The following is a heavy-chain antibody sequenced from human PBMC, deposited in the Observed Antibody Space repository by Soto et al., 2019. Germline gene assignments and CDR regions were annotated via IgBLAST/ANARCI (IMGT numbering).Heavy chain of an antibody. CDR3: AKNDDNGSSYHGMDV. Sequence: SETLSLTCTVSGGAINSYYWNWIRQPPGKGLEWIGYIYYNGSTNYNPSLKSRVTILVDASKNQFSLKLSSVTAADTAMYYCAKNDDNGSSYHGMDVWGQGTTVTVSS. V-gene: IGHV4-59*01. D-gene: IGHD4-17*01. CDR1: GGAINSYY. J-gene: IGHJ6*02. CDR2: IYYNGST.